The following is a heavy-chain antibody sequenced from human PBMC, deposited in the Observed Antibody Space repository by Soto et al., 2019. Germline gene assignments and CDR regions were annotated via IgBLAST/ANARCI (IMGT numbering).Heavy chain of an antibody. CDR2: ISYDGSNK. CDR3: ARDRDYSGSCPWFDP. D-gene: IGHD1-26*01. CDR1: GFTFSSYA. J-gene: IGHJ5*02. Sequence: PGGSLRLSCAASGFTFSSYAMHWVRQAPGKGLEWVAVISYDGSNKYYADSVEGRFTISRDNSKNTLYLQMNSLRAEDTAVYYCARDRDYSGSCPWFDPWGQGTLVTVSA. V-gene: IGHV3-30-3*01.